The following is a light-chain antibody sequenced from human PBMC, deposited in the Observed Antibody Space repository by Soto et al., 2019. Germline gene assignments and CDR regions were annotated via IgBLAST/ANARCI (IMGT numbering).Light chain of an antibody. Sequence: EIVLTQSPATLSLSPGERATLSCRTSQSVSKYFAWYQQKPGRAPRLLIYDASSRATGIPARFIGSGSGTDFTLTFSSLEPEDFAIYYCQQRSNWPITFGQGTRLEIK. V-gene: IGKV3-11*01. J-gene: IGKJ5*01. CDR1: QSVSKY. CDR3: QQRSNWPIT. CDR2: DAS.